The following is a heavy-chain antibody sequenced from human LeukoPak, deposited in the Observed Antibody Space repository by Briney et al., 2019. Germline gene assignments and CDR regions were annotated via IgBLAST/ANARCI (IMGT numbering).Heavy chain of an antibody. V-gene: IGHV4-39*01. CDR2: IYYNGDT. CDR1: GGSISSYY. CDR3: ARHFRFIGFGELLAFDT. Sequence: PSETLSLTCTVSGGSISSYYWGWVRQSPGKGLEWIGSIYYNGDTYYDPSLKSRISISIDTSKNQFSLNLNSMTAADSGVYYCARHFRFIGFGELLAFDTWGQGTRVIVSS. D-gene: IGHD3-10*01. J-gene: IGHJ4*02.